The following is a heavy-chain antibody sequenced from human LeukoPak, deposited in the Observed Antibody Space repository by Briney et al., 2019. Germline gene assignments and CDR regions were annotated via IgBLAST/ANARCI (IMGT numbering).Heavy chain of an antibody. CDR2: ISADNGNT. CDR1: GYTFTSYG. J-gene: IGHJ4*02. Sequence: ASVKVSCKASGYTFTSYGISWVRQAPGQGLELMGWISADNGNTNYAQKLQGRVTMTTDTSTSKAYMELRSLRSDATAVYYCARGGRWNDFDYWGQGTLVTVSS. D-gene: IGHD1-1*01. V-gene: IGHV1-18*01. CDR3: ARGGRWNDFDY.